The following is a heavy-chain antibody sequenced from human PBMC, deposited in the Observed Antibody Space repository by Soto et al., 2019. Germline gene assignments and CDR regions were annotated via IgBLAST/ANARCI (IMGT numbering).Heavy chain of an antibody. D-gene: IGHD5-18*01. CDR1: GYIFIDYW. CDR3: ARPHLPGYSIHFNS. V-gene: IGHV5-51*01. Sequence: PGESLKISCKASGYIFIDYWIGCVRQMPGKGLEWTGIVYPRDSDTRYSPSFQGQVTISADRSTGTAFLQWRSLKASDTALYYCARPHLPGYSIHFNSWPQGTLVTFSS. J-gene: IGHJ4*02. CDR2: VYPRDSDT.